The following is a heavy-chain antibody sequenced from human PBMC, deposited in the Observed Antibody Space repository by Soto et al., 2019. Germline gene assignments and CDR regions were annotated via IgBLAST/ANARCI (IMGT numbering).Heavy chain of an antibody. V-gene: IGHV4-39*01. J-gene: IGHJ5*02. Sequence: SGTLSLTCTFADSVIRSGGYYFSRIRQPPGKGLEGIGSIYYSGSTYYNPSLKSRVTISVDTSKNQFSRNRSSVTAADTAVYYWAPPRDLRRCFAPWGRGTLVTAPS. D-gene: IGHD3-3*01. CDR2: IYYSGST. CDR1: DSVIRSGGYY. CDR3: APPRDLRRCFAP.